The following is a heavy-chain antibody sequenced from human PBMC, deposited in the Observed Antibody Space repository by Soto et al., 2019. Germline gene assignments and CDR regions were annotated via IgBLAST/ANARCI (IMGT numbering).Heavy chain of an antibody. V-gene: IGHV4-31*03. CDR1: GGSISSGGYY. J-gene: IGHJ4*02. CDR2: IYYSGST. CDR3: ARAVHIAVAGTGRFDY. D-gene: IGHD6-19*01. Sequence: QVQLQESGPGLVKPSQTLSLTCTVSGGSISSGGYYWSWIRQHPGKGLEWIGYIYYSGSTYYNPSRKSRVTISVDTAKNQFSLKLSSVTAADTAVYYCARAVHIAVAGTGRFDYWGQGTLVTVSS.